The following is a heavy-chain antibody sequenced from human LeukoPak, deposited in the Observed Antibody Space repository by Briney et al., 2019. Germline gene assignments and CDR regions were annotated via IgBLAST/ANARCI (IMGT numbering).Heavy chain of an antibody. J-gene: IGHJ6*03. CDR2: ISSSSSTI. V-gene: IGHV3-48*04. D-gene: IGHD4-11*01. Sequence: GRSLRLSCAASGFTFSSYSMNWVRQAPGKGLEWVSYISSSSSTIYYADSVKGRFTISRDNAKNSLYLQMNSLRAEDTAVYYCARDHDYSNMYYYYYMDVWGKGTTVTVSS. CDR3: ARDHDYSNMYYYYYMDV. CDR1: GFTFSSYS.